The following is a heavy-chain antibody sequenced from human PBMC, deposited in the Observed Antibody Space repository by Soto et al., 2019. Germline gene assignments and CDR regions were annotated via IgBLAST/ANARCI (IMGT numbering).Heavy chain of an antibody. CDR3: ARGLGYCTSTNSPNWLDP. J-gene: IGHJ5*02. CDR1: GGSISSYY. CDR2: VHDSGSA. Sequence: SETLSLTCTVSGGSISSYYWTWVRQPPGEGLEWIGYVHDSGSANYNPSLKSRVTISADTSKNQFSLKLSSVTAADTAVYYCARGLGYCTSTNSPNWLDPWGQGTLVTVS. D-gene: IGHD2-2*01. V-gene: IGHV4-59*01.